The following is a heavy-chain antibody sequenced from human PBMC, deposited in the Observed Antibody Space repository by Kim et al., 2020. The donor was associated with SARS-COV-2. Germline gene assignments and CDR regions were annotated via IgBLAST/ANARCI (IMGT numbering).Heavy chain of an antibody. V-gene: IGHV3-53*01. CDR1: GFPVSSNY. CDR2: IYSGGST. CDR3: ARAAGYTYAMDV. D-gene: IGHD5-18*01. Sequence: GGSLRLSCAASGFPVSSNYMSWVRQAPGKGLEWVSVIYSGGSTYYADSVKDRFTISGDNSKKTLQLQMSSLRAEDTAVYYCARAAGYTYAMDVWGQGTTVTVSS. J-gene: IGHJ6*02.